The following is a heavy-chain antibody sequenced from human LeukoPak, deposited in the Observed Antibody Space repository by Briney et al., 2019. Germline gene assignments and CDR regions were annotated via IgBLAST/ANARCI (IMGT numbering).Heavy chain of an antibody. D-gene: IGHD4-23*01. J-gene: IGHJ4*02. CDR1: GYTFTSYD. Sequence: EASVKVSCKASGYTFTSYDINWVRQATGQGLEWMGWMNPNSGNTGYAQKFQGRVTITRNTSISTAYMELSSLRSEDTAVYYCVRTHDYGGSFDYWGQGTLVTVSS. V-gene: IGHV1-8*03. CDR2: MNPNSGNT. CDR3: VRTHDYGGSFDY.